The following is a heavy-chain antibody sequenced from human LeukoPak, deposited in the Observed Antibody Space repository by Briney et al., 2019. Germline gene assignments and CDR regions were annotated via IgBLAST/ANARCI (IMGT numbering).Heavy chain of an antibody. CDR1: GFTFDDYA. D-gene: IGHD3-22*01. Sequence: GGSLRLSCAASGFTFDDYAMHWVRQAPGKGLEWVSGTSWNSGSIGYADSVKGRFTISRDNAKNSLYLQMNSLRAEDTALYYCAKDRNYYDSSGSFDYWGQGTLVTVSS. CDR3: AKDRNYYDSSGSFDY. J-gene: IGHJ4*02. CDR2: TSWNSGSI. V-gene: IGHV3-9*01.